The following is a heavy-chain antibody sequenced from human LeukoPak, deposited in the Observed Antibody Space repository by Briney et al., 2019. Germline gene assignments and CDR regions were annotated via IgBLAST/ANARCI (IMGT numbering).Heavy chain of an antibody. CDR2: MSPNSGNT. CDR3: AREPRGVVENDY. Sequence: ASVKVSCKASGYTFTSYDINWVRQATGQGLEWMGWMSPNSGNTGYAQKFQGRVTMTRNTSISTAYMELSSLRSEDTAAYYCAREPRGVVENDYWGQGTLVTVSS. V-gene: IGHV1-8*01. D-gene: IGHD3-22*01. CDR1: GYTFTSYD. J-gene: IGHJ4*02.